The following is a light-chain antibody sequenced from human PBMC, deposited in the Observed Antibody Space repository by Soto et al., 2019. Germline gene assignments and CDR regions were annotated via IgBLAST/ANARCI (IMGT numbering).Light chain of an antibody. J-gene: IGKJ2*01. V-gene: IGKV1-8*01. CDR2: AAS. Sequence: AIRMTQSPSSFSASTGDRVTITCRASQSISSYLAWYQQKPGKSPKHLVYAASTLQYGVPSRFSGSGSGTDFTLTISCLQSEDFATYFCQQYYTYPQTFGQGTKLEIK. CDR3: QQYYTYPQT. CDR1: QSISSY.